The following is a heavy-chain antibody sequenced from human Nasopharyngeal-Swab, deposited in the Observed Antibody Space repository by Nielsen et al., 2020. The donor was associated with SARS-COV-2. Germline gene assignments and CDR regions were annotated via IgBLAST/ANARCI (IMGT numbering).Heavy chain of an antibody. CDR2: ISPDGGQK. CDR1: GFTFSSKW. Sequence: GALKISCAGSGFTFSSKWMNWARQAPGKGLEWVANISPDGGQKYYGDSVKGRFSISRDSSKNTLYLQMDSLRGEDTAVYYCARDAPAHYGAFYWGRGTLVTVSS. D-gene: IGHD4-17*01. V-gene: IGHV3-7*01. J-gene: IGHJ4*02. CDR3: ARDAPAHYGAFY.